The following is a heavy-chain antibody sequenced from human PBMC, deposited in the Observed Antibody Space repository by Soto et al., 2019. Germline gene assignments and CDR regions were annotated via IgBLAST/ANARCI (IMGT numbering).Heavy chain of an antibody. D-gene: IGHD3-10*01. Sequence: QVQLQESGPGLVKPSQTLSLTCTVSGGSISSGDYYWSWIRQPPGKGLEWIGYIYYSGSTYYNPSLKSRVTISVDTSKNQFSLKLSSVTAADTAVYYCVRAPFYGSGSYYNTELVYWGQGTLVTVSS. CDR3: VRAPFYGSGSYYNTELVY. V-gene: IGHV4-30-4*01. J-gene: IGHJ4*02. CDR1: GGSISSGDYY. CDR2: IYYSGST.